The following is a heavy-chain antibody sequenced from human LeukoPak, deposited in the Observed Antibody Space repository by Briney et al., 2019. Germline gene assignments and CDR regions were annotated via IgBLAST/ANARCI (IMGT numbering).Heavy chain of an antibody. CDR1: GFPFSSCA. J-gene: IGHJ5*02. V-gene: IGHV3-23*01. Sequence: PGGSLRLSCAASGFPFSSCAMSWVRQAPGKGLEWVSAISSSGTTYYADSVKGRFTISTDHSKSTLYLQMNSLRADDTAVYYCTTYGDYEGLSDHWGQGTLVTVSS. CDR2: ISSSGTT. D-gene: IGHD4-17*01. CDR3: TTYGDYEGLSDH.